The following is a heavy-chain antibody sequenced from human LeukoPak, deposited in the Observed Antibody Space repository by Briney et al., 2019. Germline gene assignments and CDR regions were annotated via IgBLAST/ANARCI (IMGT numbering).Heavy chain of an antibody. V-gene: IGHV4-4*02. CDR1: GGSISSSNW. CDR2: IYHSGST. Sequence: SGTLSLTCAVSGGSISSSNWWSWVRQPPGKGLEWIGEIYHSGSTNYNPSLKSRVTISVDKSKNQFSLKLSSVTAADTAVYYCARAVWSSGWYGAGAFDIWGQGTMVTVSS. D-gene: IGHD6-19*01. J-gene: IGHJ3*02. CDR3: ARAVWSSGWYGAGAFDI.